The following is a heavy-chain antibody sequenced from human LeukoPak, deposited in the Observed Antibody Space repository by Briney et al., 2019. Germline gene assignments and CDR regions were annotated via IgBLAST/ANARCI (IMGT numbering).Heavy chain of an antibody. V-gene: IGHV4-61*01. D-gene: IGHD3-10*01. CDR3: AVDLTMVRGERVYDP. Sequence: SETLSLTCTVSGGSVSSGSYYWSWIRQPPGKGLEWMGYIYYSGINNYNTPLKRQVTISVDTSKNQFSLKLSSVTSADTAEYYCAVDLTMVRGERVYDPWGQGTLVTVFS. J-gene: IGHJ5*02. CDR1: GGSVSSGSYY. CDR2: IYYSGIN.